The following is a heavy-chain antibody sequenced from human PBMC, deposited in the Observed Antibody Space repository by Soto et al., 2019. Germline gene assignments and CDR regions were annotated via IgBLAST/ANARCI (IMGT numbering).Heavy chain of an antibody. D-gene: IGHD3-22*01. CDR1: GFTFSSYG. Sequence: LRLSCAASGFTFSSYGMHWVRQAPGKGLEWVAVIWYDGSNKYYADSVKGRFTISRDNSKNTLYLQMNSLRAEDTAVYYCARDLNYDSSGYYDYYYYGMDVWGQGTTVTVSS. V-gene: IGHV3-33*01. J-gene: IGHJ6*02. CDR3: ARDLNYDSSGYYDYYYYGMDV. CDR2: IWYDGSNK.